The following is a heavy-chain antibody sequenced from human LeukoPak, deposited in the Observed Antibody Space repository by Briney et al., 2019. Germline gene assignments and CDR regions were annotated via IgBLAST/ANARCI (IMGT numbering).Heavy chain of an antibody. CDR3: ARAATYS. CDR2: IYSAGST. Sequence: GGSLRLSCAASGFTVSSNYMSWVRQAPGKGLEWVSVIYSAGSTYYADSVKGRFTISRDNSKNTLYLQMNSLRAGDTAVYYCARAATYSWGQGTLVTVSA. CDR1: GFTVSSNY. D-gene: IGHD6-25*01. J-gene: IGHJ5*02. V-gene: IGHV3-66*01.